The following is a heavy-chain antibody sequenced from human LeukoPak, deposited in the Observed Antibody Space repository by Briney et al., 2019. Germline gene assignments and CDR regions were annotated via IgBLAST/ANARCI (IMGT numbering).Heavy chain of an antibody. CDR1: GYTFTSYD. CDR3: ARSIVGVRKRNDY. J-gene: IGHJ4*02. D-gene: IGHD1-26*01. Sequence: ASVKVSCKASGYTFTSYDIIWVRQASGQGLEWMGWMNPNSGHTGYAQKFQGRVTMTRTTSTSTAYMELTSLTSEDSAVYYCARSIVGVRKRNDYWGQGTLVTVSS. V-gene: IGHV1-8*01. CDR2: MNPNSGHT.